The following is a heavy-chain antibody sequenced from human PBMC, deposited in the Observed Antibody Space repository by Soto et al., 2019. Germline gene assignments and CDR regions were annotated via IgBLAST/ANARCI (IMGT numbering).Heavy chain of an antibody. V-gene: IGHV3-23*01. CDR3: AKGLTGAPYYGMDV. Sequence: EVQLLGSGGGLVQPGGSLRLSCAASGFTFSSYAMSWVRQAPGKGLEWVSAISGSGGNTYYADSVKGRFTISRDNSKNTLYLQMNSLRAEDTAVYYCAKGLTGAPYYGMDVWGQGTTVTVSS. J-gene: IGHJ6*02. D-gene: IGHD7-27*01. CDR1: GFTFSSYA. CDR2: ISGSGGNT.